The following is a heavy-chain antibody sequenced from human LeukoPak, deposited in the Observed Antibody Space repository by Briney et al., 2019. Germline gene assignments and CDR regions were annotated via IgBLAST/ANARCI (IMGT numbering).Heavy chain of an antibody. CDR2: ISRSSSYI. Sequence: GGSLRLSCAASGFTFSTYNMNWVRQAPGKGLEWVSSISRSSSYIYYADSVTGRFTISRDNAKNSLYLQMDSLRAEDTAVYYCARGGYGDYGVDYWGQGTLVTVSS. CDR1: GFTFSTYN. D-gene: IGHD4-17*01. V-gene: IGHV3-21*01. J-gene: IGHJ4*02. CDR3: ARGGYGDYGVDY.